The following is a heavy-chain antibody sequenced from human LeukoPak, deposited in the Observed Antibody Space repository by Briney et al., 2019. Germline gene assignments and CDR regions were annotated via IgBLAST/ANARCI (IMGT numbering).Heavy chain of an antibody. CDR1: GYTFTSYY. CDR2: INPSGGST. V-gene: IGHV1-46*01. J-gene: IGHJ4*02. D-gene: IGHD6-13*01. Sequence: GASVKVSCKASGYTFTSYYMHWVRQAPGQGLEWMGIINPSGGSTSYAQKFQGRVTMTRDTSTSTVYMELSSLRSEDTAVYYCARGHRRIAAAGTEGDYWGQGTLVTVSS. CDR3: ARGHRRIAAAGTEGDY.